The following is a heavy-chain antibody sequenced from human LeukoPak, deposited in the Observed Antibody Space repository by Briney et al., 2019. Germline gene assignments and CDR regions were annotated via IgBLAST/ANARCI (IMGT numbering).Heavy chain of an antibody. CDR1: GITFGNNW. J-gene: IGHJ5*02. Sequence: GGSLRLSCAASGITFGNNWRAWVRQGPGKGLVWISRINSDGGGAIYADSVKGRFTVSRDNAKNTLYLQMNSLRAEDTAVYYGGRDVPHNWFDTWGQGTLVTVSS. V-gene: IGHV3-74*01. CDR3: GRDVPHNWFDT. CDR2: INSDGGGA.